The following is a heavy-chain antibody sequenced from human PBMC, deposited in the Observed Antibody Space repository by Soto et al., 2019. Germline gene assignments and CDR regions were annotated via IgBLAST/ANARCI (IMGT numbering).Heavy chain of an antibody. V-gene: IGHV1-46*03. Sequence: QEQLVQSGAEVKKPGASVRVSCKASGYTFTSYYIHWVRQAPGHGPEWMGMISPSSGGTDYAQKLQGRVTMTRDTSTSTVYMELSSLRSEDTAVYYCTRSIITTAGTDAFDLWGQGTLVTVSS. CDR1: GYTFTSYY. J-gene: IGHJ3*01. CDR3: TRSIITTAGTDAFDL. D-gene: IGHD6-13*01. CDR2: ISPSSGGT.